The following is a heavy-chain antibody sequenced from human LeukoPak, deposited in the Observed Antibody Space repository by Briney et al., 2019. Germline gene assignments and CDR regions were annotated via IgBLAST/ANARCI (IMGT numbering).Heavy chain of an antibody. Sequence: PGGSLRLSCAASGFTFSSYSMNWVRQAPGKGLEWVSSISSSSSYIYYADSVKGRFTISRDNAKNSLYLQMNSLRAEDTAVYYCARDIGVLTYYYDSSGYSPFDYWGQGTLVTVSS. CDR1: GFTFSSYS. J-gene: IGHJ4*02. D-gene: IGHD3-22*01. V-gene: IGHV3-21*01. CDR2: ISSSSSYI. CDR3: ARDIGVLTYYYDSSGYSPFDY.